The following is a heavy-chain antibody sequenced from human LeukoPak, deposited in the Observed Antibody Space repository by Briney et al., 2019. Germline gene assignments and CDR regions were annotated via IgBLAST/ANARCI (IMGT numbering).Heavy chain of an antibody. CDR2: IYYSGST. Sequence: PSETLSLTCTVSGGSINSYSWSWIRQPPGKGLEWIGYIYYSGSTNYNPSLKSRLTISVDTSKNQFSLKLSSVTAADTAVYYCARMGLRLGLVFDYWGQGSLVTVSS. CDR1: GGSINSYS. D-gene: IGHD5-12*01. J-gene: IGHJ4*02. CDR3: ARMGLRLGLVFDY. V-gene: IGHV4-59*08.